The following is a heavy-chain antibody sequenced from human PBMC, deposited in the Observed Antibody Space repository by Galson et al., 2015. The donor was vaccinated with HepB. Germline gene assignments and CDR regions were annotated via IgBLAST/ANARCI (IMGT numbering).Heavy chain of an antibody. CDR1: GGTFSSYA. V-gene: IGHV1-69*13. Sequence: SVKVSCKASGGTFSSYAISWVRQAPGQGLEWMGGIIPLFGTTHYAQKFQGRVTFTADESTSTAYMELSSLRSEDTAVYYCTATDEYCTSTNCYITYYYGMDVWGHGTTVSVSS. J-gene: IGHJ6*02. CDR2: IIPLFGTT. D-gene: IGHD2-2*02. CDR3: TATDEYCTSTNCYITYYYGMDV.